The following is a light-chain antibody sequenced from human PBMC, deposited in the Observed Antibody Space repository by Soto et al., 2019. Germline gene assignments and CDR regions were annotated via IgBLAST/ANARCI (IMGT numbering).Light chain of an antibody. CDR1: QSASSSY. CDR3: QQYLTSPPELT. CDR2: GAS. J-gene: IGKJ4*01. Sequence: EIVLTQSPGPLSLSPGERATLSCRASQSASSSYLAWYQQRPGQAPRLLIYGASSRATGIPDRFSGSGSWTDFTRTISRLEPEEFAVYYCQQYLTSPPELTFGGGTKVDIK. V-gene: IGKV3-20*01.